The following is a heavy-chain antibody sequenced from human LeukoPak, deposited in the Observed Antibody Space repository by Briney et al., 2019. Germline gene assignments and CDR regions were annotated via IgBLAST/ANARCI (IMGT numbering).Heavy chain of an antibody. V-gene: IGHV1-2*02. D-gene: IGHD6-6*01. J-gene: IGHJ4*02. CDR2: INPNSGGT. Sequence: GASVKVSCKASGYTFTSYYMHWARQAPGQGLEWMGWINPNSGGTNYAQKFQGRVTMTRDTSISTAYMELSRLRSDDTAVYYCARSIAARSTFDYWGQGTLVTVSS. CDR1: GYTFTSYY. CDR3: ARSIAARSTFDY.